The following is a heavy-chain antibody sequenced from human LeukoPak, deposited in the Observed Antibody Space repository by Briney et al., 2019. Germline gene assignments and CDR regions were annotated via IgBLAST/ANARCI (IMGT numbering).Heavy chain of an antibody. V-gene: IGHV3-9*01. Sequence: QPGRSLRLSCAASGFTFDNYAMHWVRHAPGKGLEWVSGIAWNSNTCFADSVKGRFTISRDNAENSLYLQMNSLTPEDTAFYFCAKDMNSYGSGSSYNPWGPFDSWGQGTLVTVSS. CDR2: IAWNSNT. D-gene: IGHD3-10*01. J-gene: IGHJ4*02. CDR3: AKDMNSYGSGSSYNPWGPFDS. CDR1: GFTFDNYA.